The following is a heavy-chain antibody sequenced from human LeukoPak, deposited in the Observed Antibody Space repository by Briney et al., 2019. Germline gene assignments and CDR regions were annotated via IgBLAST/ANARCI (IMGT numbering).Heavy chain of an antibody. V-gene: IGHV3-66*01. CDR3: VREGSSWPRDFQY. CDR1: GFNVSNNY. Sequence: PGGSLRLSCAASGFNVSNNYISWVRQPPGKGLEWVSVIYAGGGTSYAGSVKGRFTISRDNSKNTLYLQMNSLRAEDTAVYYCVREGSSWPRDFQYWGQGTLVTVSS. D-gene: IGHD6-13*01. CDR2: IYAGGGT. J-gene: IGHJ1*01.